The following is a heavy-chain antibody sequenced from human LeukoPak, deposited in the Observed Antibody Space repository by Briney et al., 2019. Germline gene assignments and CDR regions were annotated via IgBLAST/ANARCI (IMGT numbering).Heavy chain of an antibody. CDR1: GFTVSSNS. CDR2: IYSDNT. Sequence: GGSLRLSCTVSGFTVSSNSMSWVRQAPGKGLEWVSFIYSDNTHYSDSVKGRFTISRDNSKNTLYLQMNSLRADDTAVYYCATQKRGSYRPYYFDYWGQGTLVTVSS. D-gene: IGHD3-16*02. J-gene: IGHJ4*02. V-gene: IGHV3-53*01. CDR3: ATQKRGSYRPYYFDY.